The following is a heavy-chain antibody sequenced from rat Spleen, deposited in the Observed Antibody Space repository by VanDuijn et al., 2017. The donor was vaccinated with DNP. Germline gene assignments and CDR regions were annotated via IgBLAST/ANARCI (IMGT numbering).Heavy chain of an antibody. J-gene: IGHJ2*01. V-gene: IGHV3-1*01. CDR3: ARWTRYFDY. CDR2: ISYSGST. CDR1: GSSITSNY. D-gene: IGHD1-7*01. Sequence: EVQLQESGSGLVKPSQSLSLTCSVTGSSITSNYWGWIRKFPGNKMEYIGHISYSGSTNYNPSLKSRISITRDPSKNHFFLHLNSVTTEDTATYYCARWTRYFDYWGQGVMVTVSS.